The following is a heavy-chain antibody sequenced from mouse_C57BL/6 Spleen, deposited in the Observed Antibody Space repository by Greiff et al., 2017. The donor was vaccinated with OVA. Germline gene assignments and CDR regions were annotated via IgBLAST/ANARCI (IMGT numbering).Heavy chain of an antibody. CDR2: IHPNSGST. Sequence: QVQLQQSGAELVKPGASVKLSCKASGYTFTSYWMHWVKQRPGQGLEWIGMIHPNSGSTNYNEKFKSKATLTVDKSSSTAYMQLSSLTSEDSAVYYCARPYSNYPYYAMDYWGQGTSVTVSS. D-gene: IGHD2-5*01. CDR3: ARPYSNYPYYAMDY. V-gene: IGHV1-64*01. J-gene: IGHJ4*01. CDR1: GYTFTSYW.